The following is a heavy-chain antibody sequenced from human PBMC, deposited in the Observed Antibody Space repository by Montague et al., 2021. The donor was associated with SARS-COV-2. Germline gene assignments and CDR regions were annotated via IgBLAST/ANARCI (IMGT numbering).Heavy chain of an antibody. J-gene: IGHJ6*02. V-gene: IGHV4-61*02. CDR1: GGFVDSGNYY. Sequence: TLSLTCTVSGGFVDSGNYYWSWIRQPAGKRLEWMGRISTSGITNYNPSLKSRLSILADTSKNQFSLNLRSVTAADTAVYYCARDTEVEIRTYSYYKMDVWGLGTTVTVSS. CDR2: ISTSGIT. D-gene: IGHD2-21*01. CDR3: ARDTEVEIRTYSYYKMDV.